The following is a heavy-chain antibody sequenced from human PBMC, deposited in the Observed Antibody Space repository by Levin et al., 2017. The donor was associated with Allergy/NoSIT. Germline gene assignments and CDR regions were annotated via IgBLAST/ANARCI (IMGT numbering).Heavy chain of an antibody. D-gene: IGHD6-13*01. CDR1: GYTFTSYE. V-gene: IGHV1-8*01. J-gene: IGHJ4*02. Sequence: ASVKVSCKASGYTFTSYEINWVRQATGQGLEWMGWMNPNTGNTRFAQKFQGRVTMTSDTSISTAYMDLSSLRSEDTAVYYCARAPTYSPSWYYFDNWGQGTLVTFSS. CDR3: ARAPTYSPSWYYFDN. CDR2: MNPNTGNT.